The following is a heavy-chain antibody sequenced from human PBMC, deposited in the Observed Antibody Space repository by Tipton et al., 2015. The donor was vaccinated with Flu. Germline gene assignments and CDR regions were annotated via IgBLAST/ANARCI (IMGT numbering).Heavy chain of an antibody. Sequence: SLRLSCVASGFTFSSYEMNWVRQAPGKGLEWVSYISGGANSIYYADSVKGRFTISRDNAKNSVYLRMNSLRAEDTAVYYCARDPDAYYYDSDDYFFDYWGQRTVVTVSS. V-gene: IGHV3-48*03. CDR2: ISGGANSI. CDR3: ARDPDAYYYDSDDYFFDY. D-gene: IGHD3-22*01. CDR1: GFTFSSYE. J-gene: IGHJ4*02.